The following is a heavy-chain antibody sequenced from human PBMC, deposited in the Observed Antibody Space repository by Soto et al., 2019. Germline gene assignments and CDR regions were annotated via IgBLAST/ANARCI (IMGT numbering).Heavy chain of an antibody. J-gene: IGHJ6*02. V-gene: IGHV4-39*07. D-gene: IGHD6-13*01. CDR1: GGSISSSSYY. CDR3: ARGGSSWFYYYYYGMDV. Sequence: LSETLSLTCTVSGGSISSSSYYWGWIRQPPGKGLEWIGSIYYSGSTYYNPSLKSRVTISVGTSKNQFSLKLSSVTAADTAVYYCARGGSSWFYYYYYGMDVWGQGTTVTVSS. CDR2: IYYSGST.